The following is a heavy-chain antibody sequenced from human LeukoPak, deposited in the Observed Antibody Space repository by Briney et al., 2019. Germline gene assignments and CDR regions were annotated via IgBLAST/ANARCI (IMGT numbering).Heavy chain of an antibody. D-gene: IGHD3-10*01. V-gene: IGHV3-7*01. Sequence: PGGSLRLSCAASGFTFSSYWMSWVRQAPGKGLEWVANIKQDGSEKYYVDSVKGRFTISRDNAKNSLYLQMNSLRAEDTAVYYCARPSRGIHDAFDIWGQGTMVTVSS. CDR1: GFTFSSYW. CDR2: IKQDGSEK. J-gene: IGHJ3*02. CDR3: ARPSRGIHDAFDI.